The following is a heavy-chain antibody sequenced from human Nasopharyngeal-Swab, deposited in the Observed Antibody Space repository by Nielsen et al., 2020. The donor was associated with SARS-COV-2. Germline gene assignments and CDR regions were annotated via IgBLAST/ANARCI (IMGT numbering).Heavy chain of an antibody. Sequence: SETLSLTCTVSGGSISSGGYYWSWIRQHPGKGLEWIGYIYYSGSTYYNPSLKSRVTISVDTSKNQFSLKLSSVTAADTAVYYCARDGGGYCSGGSCLPNWFDPWGQGTLVTVSS. D-gene: IGHD2-15*01. CDR2: IYYSGST. J-gene: IGHJ5*02. V-gene: IGHV4-31*03. CDR1: GGSISSGGYY. CDR3: ARDGGGYCSGGSCLPNWFDP.